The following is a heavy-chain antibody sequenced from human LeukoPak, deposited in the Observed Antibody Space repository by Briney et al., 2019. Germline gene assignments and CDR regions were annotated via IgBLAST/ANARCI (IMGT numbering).Heavy chain of an antibody. V-gene: IGHV1-2*02. Sequence: GASVKVSCKASAYTFTGYYMYWVRHAPAQGLELKGWINLNRGGTNYAQKFQGRVTMTRDTSISTAYMELSRLRSDDTAVYYCARRQGYDGAYYFDYWGQGTLVTVSS. CDR1: AYTFTGYY. CDR3: ARRQGYDGAYYFDY. CDR2: INLNRGGT. D-gene: IGHD3-22*01. J-gene: IGHJ4*02.